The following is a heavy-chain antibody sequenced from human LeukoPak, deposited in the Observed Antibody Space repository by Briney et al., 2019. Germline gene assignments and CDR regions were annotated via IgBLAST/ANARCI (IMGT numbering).Heavy chain of an antibody. D-gene: IGHD4-17*01. J-gene: IGHJ4*02. V-gene: IGHV3-7*03. CDR1: GFTFSSYW. CDR3: ARVVDHDYGDYYLDY. CDR2: IKHDGSEK. Sequence: GGSLRLSCAASGFTFSSYWMTWVRQAPGKGLEWVANIKHDGSEKYYVDSVKGRFTISRDNAKNSLYLQMNSLRAEDTAVYYCARVVDHDYGDYYLDYWGQGTLVTVSS.